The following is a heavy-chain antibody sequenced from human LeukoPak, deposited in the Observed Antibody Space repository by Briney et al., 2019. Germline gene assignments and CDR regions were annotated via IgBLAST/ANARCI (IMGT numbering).Heavy chain of an antibody. D-gene: IGHD5-18*01. V-gene: IGHV6-1*01. Sequence: SQTLSLTCAISGDSVSSNSAAWNWIRQSPSRGLEWLGRTYYRSKWYNDYAVSVKSRITINPDISKNQFSLQLNSVTPEDTAVYYCARDLGHNSYGYPVEYYFDYWGQGTLVTVSS. CDR2: TYYRSKWYN. J-gene: IGHJ4*02. CDR1: GDSVSSNSAA. CDR3: ARDLGHNSYGYPVEYYFDY.